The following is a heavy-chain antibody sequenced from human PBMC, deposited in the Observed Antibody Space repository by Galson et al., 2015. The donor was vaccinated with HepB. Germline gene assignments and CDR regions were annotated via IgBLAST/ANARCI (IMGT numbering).Heavy chain of an antibody. CDR2: IYWDDDK. V-gene: IGHV2-5*02. J-gene: IGHJ4*02. D-gene: IGHD2-21*01. CDR1: GVSLRTRGVG. Sequence: PSLVKPPQTVTLTCTFSGVSLRTRGVGVGWIRQPPGKALEWLALIYWDDDKRYSPSLKSRLTITKDTSKNQVVLTMTNMDPLDTATYYCAHRLGAYFDYWGQGTLVTVSS. CDR3: AHRLGAYFDY.